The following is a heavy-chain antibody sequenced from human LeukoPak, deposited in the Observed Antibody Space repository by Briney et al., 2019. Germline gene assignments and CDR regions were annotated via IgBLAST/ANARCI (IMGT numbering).Heavy chain of an antibody. J-gene: IGHJ4*02. D-gene: IGHD2-8*01. Sequence: GGSLRLSCAASGFIFSSYAMSWVRQAPGKGLEWVSTISGSGGSTYYADSVKGRFTISRDNSKNTVYLQMNSLRAEDTAVYYCATDRSCINDVCHEDFDYWGQGTLVTVSS. V-gene: IGHV3-23*01. CDR3: ATDRSCINDVCHEDFDY. CDR1: GFIFSSYA. CDR2: ISGSGGST.